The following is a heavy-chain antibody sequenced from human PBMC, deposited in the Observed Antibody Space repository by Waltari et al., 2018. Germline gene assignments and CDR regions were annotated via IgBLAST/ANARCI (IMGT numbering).Heavy chain of an antibody. CDR2: MVGRGGDK. D-gene: IGHD5-12*01. V-gene: IGHV3-23*01. Sequence: EVQILGSGGGLIQPGGSLRLSCAAFSSYAMSWVRQAPGKGLEWGASMVGRGGDKSYADSVKGRFTISRDNSEKTMFLQINSLRAEDTAVYFCAKCDSGYDSVERDYYFYGMDVRGQGTTVIVSS. CDR3: AKCDSGYDSVERDYYFYGMDV. J-gene: IGHJ6*02. CDR1: SSYA.